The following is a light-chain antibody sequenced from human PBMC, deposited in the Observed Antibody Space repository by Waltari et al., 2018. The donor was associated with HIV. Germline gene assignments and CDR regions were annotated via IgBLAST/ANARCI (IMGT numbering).Light chain of an antibody. Sequence: QSALTQPASVSGSLGQSITFSCTGTRSDISGSDYVSWYQQHPGKAPKIIIFDVTNRPSGVSDRFTGSKSGNTASLTISGLQAEDEADYYCTSFTRSSAWLFGRGTKLTVL. CDR1: RSDISGSDY. CDR2: DVT. V-gene: IGLV2-14*03. CDR3: TSFTRSSAWL. J-gene: IGLJ3*02.